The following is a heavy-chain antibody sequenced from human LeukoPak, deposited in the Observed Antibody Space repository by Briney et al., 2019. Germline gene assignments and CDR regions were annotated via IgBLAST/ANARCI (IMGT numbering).Heavy chain of an antibody. D-gene: IGHD1-26*01. CDR1: GFTVSSTY. J-gene: IGHJ4*02. CDR2: ISSSSSYI. V-gene: IGHV3-21*01. Sequence: GGSLRLSCAASGFTVSSTYMSWVRQAPGKGLEWVSSISSSSSYIYYADSVKGRFTISRDNAKNSLYLQMNSLRAEDTAVYYCARVESRGSYGYWGQGTLVTVSS. CDR3: ARVESRGSYGY.